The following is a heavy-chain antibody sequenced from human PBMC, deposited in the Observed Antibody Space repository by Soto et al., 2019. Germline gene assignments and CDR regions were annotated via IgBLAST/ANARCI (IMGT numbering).Heavy chain of an antibody. J-gene: IGHJ5*02. D-gene: IGHD3-3*01. CDR2: IKQDGSEK. CDR3: ARVRESGYRLNWFDP. CDR1: GFTFSSYW. Sequence: GGSLKLSCAASGFTFSSYWMSWVRQAPGKGLEWVANIKQDGSEKYYVDSVKGRFTISRDNAKNSLYLQMNSLRAEDTAVYYCARVRESGYRLNWFDPWGQGTLVTVSS. V-gene: IGHV3-7*01.